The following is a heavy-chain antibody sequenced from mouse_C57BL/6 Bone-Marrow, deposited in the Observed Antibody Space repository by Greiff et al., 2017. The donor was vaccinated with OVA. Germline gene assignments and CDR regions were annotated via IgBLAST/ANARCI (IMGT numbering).Heavy chain of an antibody. Sequence: EVQLQQSVAELVRPGASVKLSCTASGFTFKNTYMHWVKQRPEQGLEWIGRIDPANGNTKYAPKFQGKATITADTSSNTAYLQLSSLTSEDTAIYYCARGFDYWGQGTTLTVSS. CDR2: IDPANGNT. V-gene: IGHV14-3*01. CDR3: ARGFDY. J-gene: IGHJ2*01. CDR1: GFTFKNTY.